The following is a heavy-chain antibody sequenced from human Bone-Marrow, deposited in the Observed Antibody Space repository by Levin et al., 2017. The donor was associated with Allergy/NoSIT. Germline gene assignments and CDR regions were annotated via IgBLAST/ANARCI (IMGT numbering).Heavy chain of an antibody. Sequence: SETLSLTCTISGGSIGRYYWSWLRQPPGKGLEWIGYVFDYGKTDYNPSLESRVTISLDTSKMQFALRLTSVTAADSAVYYCAREHYDHIWGTFRYFDSWGQGSLVTVS. V-gene: IGHV4-59*01. D-gene: IGHD3-16*01. CDR1: GGSIGRYY. CDR3: AREHYDHIWGTFRYFDS. J-gene: IGHJ4*01. CDR2: VFDYGKT.